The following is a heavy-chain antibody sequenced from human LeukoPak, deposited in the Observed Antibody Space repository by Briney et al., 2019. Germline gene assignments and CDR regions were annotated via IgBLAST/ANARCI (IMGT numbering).Heavy chain of an antibody. D-gene: IGHD3-3*01. CDR1: GYTFTDYY. V-gene: IGHV1-2*02. CDR2: INPNSGDT. J-gene: IGHJ4*02. CDR3: ARDGGFDY. Sequence: ASVKVSCKASGYTFTDYYMHWVRQAPGQGLEWMGWINPNSGDTNYAQKFQGRVTMTRDTSITTVYKEVSSLRSDDTALYYCARDGGFDYWGQGTPVIVSS.